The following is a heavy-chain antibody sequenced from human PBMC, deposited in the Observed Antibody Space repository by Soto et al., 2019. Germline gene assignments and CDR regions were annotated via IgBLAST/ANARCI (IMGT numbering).Heavy chain of an antibody. CDR1: GGTFSSYA. CDR2: IIPIFGTA. J-gene: IGHJ6*02. D-gene: IGHD2-2*01. V-gene: IGHV1-69*06. Sequence: VASVKVSCKASGGTFSSYAISWVRQAPGQGLEWMGGIIPIFGTANYAQKFQGRVTITADKSTSTAYMELSSLRSEDTAVYYCARVYQLLPLPYYYGMDVWGQGTTVTVSS. CDR3: ARVYQLLPLPYYYGMDV.